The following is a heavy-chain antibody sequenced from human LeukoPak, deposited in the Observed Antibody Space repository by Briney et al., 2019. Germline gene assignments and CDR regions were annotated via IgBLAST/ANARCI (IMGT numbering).Heavy chain of an antibody. D-gene: IGHD5-12*01. CDR3: ARVGLDRRGYSGYESFDY. CDR2: IRTSSSYI. CDR1: AFIFSNYE. J-gene: IGHJ4*02. V-gene: IGHV3-21*01. Sequence: GGSLRLTCAASAFIFSNYEMNWVRQAPAKGLEWVSFIRTSSSYIYYADSVKGRFTIARDNAKNSLYLQINSLRAEDTAVYYCARVGLDRRGYSGYESFDYWGQGTLVTVSS.